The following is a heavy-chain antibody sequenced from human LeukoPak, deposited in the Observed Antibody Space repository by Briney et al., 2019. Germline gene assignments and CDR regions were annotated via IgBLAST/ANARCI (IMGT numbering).Heavy chain of an antibody. Sequence: PGGSLRLSCAASGFTFSSYSMNWVRQAPGKGLEWVSYISSSSSTIYYADSVKGRFTISRDNAKNSLYLQMNSLRAEDTAVYSCARDRYYYNSGSSYAHYYFGMDVWGQGTTVTVSS. CDR3: ARDRYYYNSGSSYAHYYFGMDV. D-gene: IGHD3-10*01. J-gene: IGHJ6*02. CDR1: GFTFSSYS. CDR2: ISSSSSTI. V-gene: IGHV3-48*01.